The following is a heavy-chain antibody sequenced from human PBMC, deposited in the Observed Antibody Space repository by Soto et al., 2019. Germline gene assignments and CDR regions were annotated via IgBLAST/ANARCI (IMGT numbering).Heavy chain of an antibody. CDR1: GGSFSGYY. V-gene: IGHV4-34*01. J-gene: IGHJ4*02. Sequence: QVQLQQWGAGLLKPSETLSLTCAVYGGSFSGYYWSWIRQPPGKGLEWIGEINHSGSTNYNPSLKSRVTISVDTSKNQFSLKLSSVTAADTAVYYCATITTREYYDSSGYPEDYWGQGTLVTVSS. CDR3: ATITTREYYDSSGYPEDY. D-gene: IGHD3-22*01. CDR2: INHSGST.